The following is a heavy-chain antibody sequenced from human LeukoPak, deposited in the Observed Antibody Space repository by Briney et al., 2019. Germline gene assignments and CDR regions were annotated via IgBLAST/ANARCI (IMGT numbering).Heavy chain of an antibody. Sequence: GGSLRLSCAASGFTFSSYAMSWVRQAPGKGLEWVSAISGSGGSTYYADSVKGRFTISRDNSKNTLYLQMNSLRAEDTAVYYYARCSGGSCYYYFDYWGQGTLVTVSS. J-gene: IGHJ4*02. CDR3: ARCSGGSCYYYFDY. D-gene: IGHD2-15*01. CDR2: ISGSGGST. V-gene: IGHV3-23*01. CDR1: GFTFSSYA.